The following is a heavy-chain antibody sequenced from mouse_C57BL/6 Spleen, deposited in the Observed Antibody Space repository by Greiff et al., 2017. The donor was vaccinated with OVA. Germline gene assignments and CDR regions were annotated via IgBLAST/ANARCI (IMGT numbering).Heavy chain of an antibody. CDR1: GFNIKDDY. D-gene: IGHD1-1*01. CDR3: TLYYYVSSYWFAY. Sequence: VQLKESGAELVRPGASVKLSCTASGFNIKDDYMHWVKQRPEQGLEWIGWIDPEYGDTEYASKFQGKAHITAATSANTAYLQLSSRTSEDTAVYYCTLYYYVSSYWFAYWGQGTLVTVSA. V-gene: IGHV14-4*01. CDR2: IDPEYGDT. J-gene: IGHJ3*01.